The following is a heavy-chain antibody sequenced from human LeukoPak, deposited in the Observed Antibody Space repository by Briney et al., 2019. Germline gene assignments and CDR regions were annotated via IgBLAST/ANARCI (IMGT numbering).Heavy chain of an antibody. J-gene: IGHJ4*02. CDR1: GFTFSSYW. D-gene: IGHD3-10*01. Sequence: GGSLRLSCAASGFTFSSYWMHWVRQAPGKGLVWLSRINSDGYSTLYADSVKGRFSISRDNGKNTLYMQMNSLRAEDTAVCYCARARGRTSEPYYFDYWGQGILVTVS. V-gene: IGHV3-74*03. CDR3: ARARGRTSEPYYFDY. CDR2: INSDGYST.